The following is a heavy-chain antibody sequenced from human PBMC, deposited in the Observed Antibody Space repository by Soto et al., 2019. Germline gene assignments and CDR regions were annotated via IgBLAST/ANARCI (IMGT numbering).Heavy chain of an antibody. CDR1: GFTSSDFW. CDR2: TNNDGSTT. J-gene: IGHJ6*02. Sequence: GGSLRLSCAVSGFTSSDFWMHWVRQGPGKGLVWVSRTNNDGSTTNYADSVRGRFTISRDNAKNTLYLQMNSLRAEDTAVYYCARGPYYAGSASYGMDVWGQGTTVTVSS. V-gene: IGHV3-74*01. CDR3: ARGPYYAGSASYGMDV. D-gene: IGHD3-10*01.